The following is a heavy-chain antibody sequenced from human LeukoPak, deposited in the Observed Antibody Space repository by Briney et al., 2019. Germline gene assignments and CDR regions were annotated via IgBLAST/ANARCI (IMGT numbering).Heavy chain of an antibody. J-gene: IGHJ4*02. D-gene: IGHD2/OR15-2a*01. Sequence: GTSVKGSCKAAGVTFTSSSVQWWRRARGQRREWIGSSVVGSGNTNYAQKFQERVTITRGMSTSTAYMVLSSLRSEDTAVYYCEAILDGYFDYWGQGTLVTVSS. CDR3: EAILDGYFDY. CDR1: GVTFTSSS. V-gene: IGHV1-58*01. CDR2: SVVGSGNT.